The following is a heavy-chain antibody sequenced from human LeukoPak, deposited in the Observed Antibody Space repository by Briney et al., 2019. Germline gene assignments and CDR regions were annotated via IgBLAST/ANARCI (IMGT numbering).Heavy chain of an antibody. D-gene: IGHD6-19*01. J-gene: IGHJ4*02. CDR2: IKQDGSEK. CDR3: ARVRQWLEPGGLDY. CDR1: GFTFSSYW. V-gene: IGHV3-7*03. Sequence: GGSLRLSWAASGFTFSSYWMSWVRQAPGKGLEWVANIKQDGSEKYYVDSVKGRFTISRDNAKNSLYLQMNSLRAEDTAVYYCARVRQWLEPGGLDYWGQGTLVTVSS.